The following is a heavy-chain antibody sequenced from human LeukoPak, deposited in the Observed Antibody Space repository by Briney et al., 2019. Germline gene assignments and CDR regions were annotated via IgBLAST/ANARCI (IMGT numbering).Heavy chain of an antibody. D-gene: IGHD1-26*01. CDR3: ARAGGATGAFDI. J-gene: IGHJ3*02. Sequence: QPGGSLRLSCAASGFTFSSYWIHWVRQAPGKGLVRVSRINSDGSSTSYADSVKGRFTISRDNAKNTLYLQMNSLRAEDTAVYYCARAGGATGAFDIWGQGTMVTVSS. CDR1: GFTFSSYW. CDR2: INSDGSST. V-gene: IGHV3-74*01.